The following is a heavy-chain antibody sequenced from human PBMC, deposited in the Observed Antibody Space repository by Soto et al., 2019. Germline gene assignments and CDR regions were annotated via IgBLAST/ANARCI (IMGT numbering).Heavy chain of an antibody. CDR2: IWYDGSNK. J-gene: IGHJ4*02. V-gene: IGHV3-33*01. D-gene: IGHD3-22*01. Sequence: QVQLVESGGGVVQPGRSLRLSCAASGFTFSSYGMHWVRQAPGKGLEWVAVIWYDGSNKYYADSVKGRFTISRDNSKNTLYLQMNSLRAEDTAVYYCARERDSSGFSYYFDYWGQGTLVTVSS. CDR3: ARERDSSGFSYYFDY. CDR1: GFTFSSYG.